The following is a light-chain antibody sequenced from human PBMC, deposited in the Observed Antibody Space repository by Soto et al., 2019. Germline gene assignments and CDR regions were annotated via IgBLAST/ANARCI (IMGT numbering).Light chain of an antibody. J-gene: IGKJ4*01. CDR1: QSVSSN. V-gene: IGKV3-15*01. CDR2: GGS. Sequence: DIVMTQSPATMSVSPGERATLSCRASQSVSSNLAWYQQKPGQAPRLLIYGGSTRATGIPARFSGSGSGTEFTLTISSLQSEDFAIYYCHHYDNWPPLTFGGGTKVEIK. CDR3: HHYDNWPPLT.